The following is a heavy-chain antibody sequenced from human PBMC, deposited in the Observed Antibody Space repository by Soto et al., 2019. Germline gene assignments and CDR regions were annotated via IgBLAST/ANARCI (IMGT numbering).Heavy chain of an antibody. CDR1: GFTFSNAW. D-gene: IGHD3-9*01. V-gene: IGHV3-15*07. CDR2: IKSKTDGGTT. Sequence: GGSLRLSCAASGFTFSNAWMNWVRQAPGKGLEWVGRIKSKTDGGTTDYAAPVKGRFTISRDDSKNTLYLQMNSLKTEDTAVYYCTTEVGTYYDILTGYPRGYYFDYWGQGTLVTVSS. J-gene: IGHJ4*02. CDR3: TTEVGTYYDILTGYPRGYYFDY.